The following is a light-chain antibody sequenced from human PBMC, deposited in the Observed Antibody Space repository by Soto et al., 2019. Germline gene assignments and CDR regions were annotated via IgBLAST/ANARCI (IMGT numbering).Light chain of an antibody. CDR3: SSYTSSSTLV. V-gene: IGLV2-14*01. CDR1: SSDVGGYNY. Sequence: QSALTQPASVSGSPGQSITISCTGTSSDVGGYNYVSWYQQHPGNAPKLMIYEVSDRPSGVSNRFSGSKSGNTASLTIPGLQAEDEADYYCSSYTSSSTLVFGTGTKVTVL. CDR2: EVS. J-gene: IGLJ1*01.